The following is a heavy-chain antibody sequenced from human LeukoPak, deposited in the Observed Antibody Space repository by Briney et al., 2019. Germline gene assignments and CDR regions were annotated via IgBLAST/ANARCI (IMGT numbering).Heavy chain of an antibody. J-gene: IGHJ4*02. Sequence: GESLKISCKGSGYSLTSYWIGWVRQMPGKGLEWMGIIYPGDSDTRYSPSFQGQVTISADKSISTAYLQWSSLKASDTAMYYCARRRKVTVTTTPWYYFDYWGQGTLVTVSS. CDR2: IYPGDSDT. V-gene: IGHV5-51*01. CDR1: GYSLTSYW. CDR3: ARRRKVTVTTTPWYYFDY. D-gene: IGHD4-17*01.